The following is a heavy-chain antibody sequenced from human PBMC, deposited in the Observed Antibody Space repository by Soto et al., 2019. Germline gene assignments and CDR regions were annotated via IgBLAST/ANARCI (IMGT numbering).Heavy chain of an antibody. V-gene: IGHV1-2*04. J-gene: IGHJ6*02. CDR1: GYTFNGYY. CDR2: INPNSGGT. Sequence: ASVKVSCKASGYTFNGYYMHWVRQAPGQGLEWMGWINPNSGGTNYAQKFQGWVTMTRDTSISTAYMELSRLRSDDTAVYYCASSNCSTTSCYVQPGGAYGMDVWGQGTTVTVSS. D-gene: IGHD2-2*01. CDR3: ASSNCSTTSCYVQPGGAYGMDV.